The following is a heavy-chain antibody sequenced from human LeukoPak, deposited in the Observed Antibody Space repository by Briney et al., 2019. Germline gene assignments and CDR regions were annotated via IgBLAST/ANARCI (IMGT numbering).Heavy chain of an antibody. Sequence: PGGSLRLSCAASGFTLSSYSMNWVRQAPGKGLEWVSYISISSTTINYADSVKGRFTISRDNAKNSLYLQMNSLRDEDTAVYYCARVMYGGISYSVDYWGQGTLVTVSS. D-gene: IGHD1-26*01. J-gene: IGHJ4*02. V-gene: IGHV3-48*02. CDR1: GFTLSSYS. CDR3: ARVMYGGISYSVDY. CDR2: ISISSTTI.